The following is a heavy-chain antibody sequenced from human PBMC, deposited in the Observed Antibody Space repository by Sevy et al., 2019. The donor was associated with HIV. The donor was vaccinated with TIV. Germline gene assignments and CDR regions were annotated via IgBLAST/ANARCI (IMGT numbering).Heavy chain of an antibody. Sequence: GGFLRLSCAASGFAFYDYSMSWIRQAPGKGLEWVATLSFGCGKINYADSVKGRFTISRDNSKNSFYLQMDNLRVEDTALYYRAREGCTRPHDYWGQGTRVTVSS. J-gene: IGHJ4*02. V-gene: IGHV3-23*01. D-gene: IGHD2-8*01. CDR2: LSFGCGKI. CDR1: GFAFYDYS. CDR3: AREGCTRPHDY.